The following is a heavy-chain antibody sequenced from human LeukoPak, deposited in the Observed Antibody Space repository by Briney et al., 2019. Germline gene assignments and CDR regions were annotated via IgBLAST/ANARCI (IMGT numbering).Heavy chain of an antibody. CDR1: GGSISSGDYY. CDR2: IYYSGST. J-gene: IGHJ3*02. CDR3: ARIDFWYAFDI. Sequence: SETLSLTCTVSGGSISSGDYYWSWIRQPPGKGLEWIGYIYYSGSTYYNPSLKSRVTISVDTSKNQFSLKLSSVTAADTAVYYCARIDFWYAFDIWGQGTMVTVSS. D-gene: IGHD3-3*01. V-gene: IGHV4-30-4*08.